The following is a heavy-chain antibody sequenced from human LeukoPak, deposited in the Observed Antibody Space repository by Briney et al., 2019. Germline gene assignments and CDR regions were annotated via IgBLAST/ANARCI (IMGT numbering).Heavy chain of an antibody. CDR2: INPDGGRT. CDR3: ARDPYYDKSGSGDYYYYMDV. D-gene: IGHD3-22*01. J-gene: IGHJ6*03. Sequence: ASVKVSCKASGYIFITYYINWVRQAPGQGLEWMGIINPDGGRTSYAQKFQGRVTMTRDTSTSTVYMELSSLRSEDTAVYYCARDPYYDKSGSGDYYYYMDVWGEGTTVTVSS. V-gene: IGHV1-46*01. CDR1: GYIFITYY.